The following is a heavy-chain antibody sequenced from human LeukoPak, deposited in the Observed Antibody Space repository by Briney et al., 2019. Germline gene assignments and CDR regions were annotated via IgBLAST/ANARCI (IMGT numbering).Heavy chain of an antibody. D-gene: IGHD3-16*01. CDR3: ARDEGGVGYFDY. Sequence: ASVKVSCKASGYTFTGYYMHWVRQAPGQGLEWMGWISAYNGNTNYAQKLQGRVTMTTDTSTSTAYMELRSLRSDDTAAYYCARDEGGVGYFDYWGQGTLVTVSS. V-gene: IGHV1-18*04. J-gene: IGHJ4*02. CDR1: GYTFTGYY. CDR2: ISAYNGNT.